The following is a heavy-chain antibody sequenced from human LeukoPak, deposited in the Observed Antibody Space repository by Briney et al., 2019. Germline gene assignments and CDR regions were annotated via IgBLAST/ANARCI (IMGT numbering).Heavy chain of an antibody. CDR2: MNPNSGNT. V-gene: IGHV1-8*01. J-gene: IGHJ4*02. CDR1: GYTFTSYD. Sequence: ASVKVSCKASGYTFTSYDINWARQATGQGLEWMGWMNPNSGNTGYAQKFQGRVTMTKNTSISTAYMDLSGLRSEDTAVYYCARGPAWAYNSAYYFDYWGQGTLVTVSS. D-gene: IGHD5-24*01. CDR3: ARGPAWAYNSAYYFDY.